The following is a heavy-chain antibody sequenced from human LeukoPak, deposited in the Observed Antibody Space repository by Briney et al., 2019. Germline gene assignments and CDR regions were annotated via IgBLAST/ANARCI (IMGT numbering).Heavy chain of an antibody. J-gene: IGHJ5*02. D-gene: IGHD2-2*01. Sequence: GGSLRLSCAASGFTFSSYWMHWVCQAPGKGLVWVSRINTDGSSTSYADSVKGRFTISRDNAKNTLYLQMNSLRADDTAVYYCARDTPYCSSTSCYPGAGNWFDPWGQGTLVTVSS. V-gene: IGHV3-74*01. CDR1: GFTFSSYW. CDR2: INTDGSST. CDR3: ARDTPYCSSTSCYPGAGNWFDP.